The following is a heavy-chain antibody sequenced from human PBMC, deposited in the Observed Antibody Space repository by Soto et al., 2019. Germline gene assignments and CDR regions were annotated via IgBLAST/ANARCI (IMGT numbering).Heavy chain of an antibody. Sequence: QVQLVESGGGVVQPGRSLRLSCAASGFTFNRNAMHWVRQAPGKGLEWVAVTSYDGSNKYYADSVKGRFTISRDNSKNTLYLQMNSLGTEDTAVYYCARDTRGFSGMDVWGQGTTVTVSS. CDR3: ARDTRGFSGMDV. CDR2: TSYDGSNK. CDR1: GFTFNRNA. J-gene: IGHJ6*02. V-gene: IGHV3-30-3*01. D-gene: IGHD3-3*01.